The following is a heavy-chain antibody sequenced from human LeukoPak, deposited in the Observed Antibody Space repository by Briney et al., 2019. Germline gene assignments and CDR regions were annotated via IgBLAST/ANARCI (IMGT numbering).Heavy chain of an antibody. Sequence: ASVKVSCKASGYTFTGYYMHWVRQAPGQGLEWMGWINPNSGGTNYAQKLQGRVTMTTDTSTSTAYMELRSLRSDDTAVYYCARLYYYGSGKRLGTFDIWGQGTMVTVSS. V-gene: IGHV1-2*02. CDR1: GYTFTGYY. CDR2: INPNSGGT. J-gene: IGHJ3*02. D-gene: IGHD3-10*01. CDR3: ARLYYYGSGKRLGTFDI.